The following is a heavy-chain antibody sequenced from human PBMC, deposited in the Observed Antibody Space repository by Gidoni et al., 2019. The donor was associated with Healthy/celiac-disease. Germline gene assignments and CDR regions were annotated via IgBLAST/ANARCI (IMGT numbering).Heavy chain of an antibody. CDR3: ARGPLLRKIDYYYYYYMDV. Sequence: QVQLQQWGAGLLKPSEPLSLTCAVYGGSFSGYYWSWIRQPPGKGLEWIGEINHSGSTNYNPSLKSRVTISVDTSKNQFSLKLSSVTAADTAVYYCARGPLLRKIDYYYYYYMDVWGKGTTVTVSS. J-gene: IGHJ6*03. V-gene: IGHV4-34*01. CDR2: INHSGST. CDR1: GGSFSGYY.